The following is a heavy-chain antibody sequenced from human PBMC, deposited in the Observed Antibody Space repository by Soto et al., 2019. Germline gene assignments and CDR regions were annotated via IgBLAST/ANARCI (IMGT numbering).Heavy chain of an antibody. V-gene: IGHV3-15*07. J-gene: IGHJ4*02. CDR2: IKSTTDGGTT. Sequence: GGSLRLSCAASGFTFSNAWMNCVRQAPGKGQEWVGRIKSTTDGGTTDYAAPVKGRFTISSDDSKNTLYLQMNSLKTEDTAVYYCTTDPVTMIVVVPSSGWGQGTLVTVS. CDR1: GFTFSNAW. CDR3: TTDPVTMIVVVPSSG. D-gene: IGHD3-22*01.